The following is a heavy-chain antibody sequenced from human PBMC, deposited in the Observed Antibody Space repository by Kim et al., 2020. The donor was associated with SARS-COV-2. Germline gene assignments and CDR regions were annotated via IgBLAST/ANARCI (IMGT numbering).Heavy chain of an antibody. CDR1: GFTFSSYA. D-gene: IGHD3-10*01. V-gene: IGHV3-23*01. Sequence: GGSLRLSCAASGFTFSSYAMSWVRQAPGKGLEWVSAISGSGGSTYYADSVKGRFTISRDNSKNTQYLQMNSLRAEDTAVYYCATGGRFGEFRFDPWGQGTLVSVSS. CDR2: ISGSGGST. J-gene: IGHJ5*02. CDR3: ATGGRFGEFRFDP.